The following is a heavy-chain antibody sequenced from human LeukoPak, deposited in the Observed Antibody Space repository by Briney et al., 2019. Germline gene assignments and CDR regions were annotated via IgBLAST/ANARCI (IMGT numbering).Heavy chain of an antibody. V-gene: IGHV4-59*08. J-gene: IGHJ4*02. D-gene: IGHD3-10*01. CDR2: IYYSGST. CDR1: GGSISSYF. CDR3: ARHKGAGTHPLEL. Sequence: SETLSLTCTVSGGSISSYFWSWIRQPPGKGLEWIGYIYYSGSTNYNPSLKSRVTISVDTPKNQFSLKLSSVTAADTAIYYCARHKGAGTHPLELWGQGTLVTASS.